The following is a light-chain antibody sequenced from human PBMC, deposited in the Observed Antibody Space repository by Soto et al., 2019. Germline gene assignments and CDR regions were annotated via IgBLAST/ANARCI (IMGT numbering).Light chain of an antibody. V-gene: IGKV3-20*01. CDR2: ASS. Sequence: EIVLTQSPGTLSLSPGERATLSCRASQSVSSSYLAWYQQKPGQAPRLLIYASSSRATGIPDRFSGSGSGTDFTLTISRLEPEEFAVYYCQQYGSSSTFGQGTKLEIK. CDR3: QQYGSSST. J-gene: IGKJ2*01. CDR1: QSVSSSY.